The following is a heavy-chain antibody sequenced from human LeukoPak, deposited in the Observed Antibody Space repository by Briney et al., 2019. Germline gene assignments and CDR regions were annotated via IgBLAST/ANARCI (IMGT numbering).Heavy chain of an antibody. CDR1: GFTVSSNY. V-gene: IGHV3-53*01. CDR2: IYSGGST. Sequence: GGSLRLSCAASGFTVSSNYMSWVRQAPGKGLEWVSVIYSGGSTYYADSVKGRFTISRDNSKNTLYLQMNSLRAEDTAVYYCARDHCSGGSCYSVYWGQGTLVTVSS. CDR3: ARDHCSGGSCYSVY. J-gene: IGHJ4*02. D-gene: IGHD2-15*01.